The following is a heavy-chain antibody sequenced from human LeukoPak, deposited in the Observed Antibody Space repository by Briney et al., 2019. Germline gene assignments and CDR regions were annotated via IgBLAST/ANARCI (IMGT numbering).Heavy chain of an antibody. CDR3: ASSLWFGELLRPY. J-gene: IGHJ4*02. Sequence: GGSLRLSCTASGFTFSSYSMNWVRQAPGKGLEWVSYISSTSSAISYADSVKGRFTISRDNGKNSLYLQMNSLRAEDTAVYYCASSLWFGELLRPYWGQGTLVTVSS. CDR1: GFTFSSYS. D-gene: IGHD3-10*01. V-gene: IGHV3-48*04. CDR2: ISSTSSAI.